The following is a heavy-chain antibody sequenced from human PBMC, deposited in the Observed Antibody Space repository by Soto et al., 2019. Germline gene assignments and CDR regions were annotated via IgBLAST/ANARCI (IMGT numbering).Heavy chain of an antibody. CDR3: ARESIAAAGGDWFDP. Sequence: ALVKVSCKASGYTFTSYGISWVRQAPGQGLEWMGWISAYNGNTNNAQKLQGRVTMTTDTSTSTAYMELRSLRSDDTDVYYGARESIAAAGGDWFDPWGQGTLVTVSS. CDR1: GYTFTSYG. D-gene: IGHD6-13*01. CDR2: ISAYNGNT. J-gene: IGHJ5*02. V-gene: IGHV1-18*01.